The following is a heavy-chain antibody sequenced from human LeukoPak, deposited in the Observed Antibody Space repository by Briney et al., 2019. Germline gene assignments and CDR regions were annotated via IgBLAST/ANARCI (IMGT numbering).Heavy chain of an antibody. CDR1: GFTFSSYG. V-gene: IGHV3-23*01. CDR3: AKDKVATAFGAFDI. J-gene: IGHJ3*02. D-gene: IGHD5-12*01. Sequence: GRSLRLSCAASGFTFSSYGMHWVRQAPGKGLDWVSVISDSSGRTYYADSVKGRFTISRDNSKNTLYLQMNSLRAEDTAVYYCAKDKVATAFGAFDIWGQGTMVTVSS. CDR2: ISDSSGRT.